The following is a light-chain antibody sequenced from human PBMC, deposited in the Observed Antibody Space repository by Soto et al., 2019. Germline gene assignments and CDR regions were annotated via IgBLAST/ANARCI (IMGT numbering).Light chain of an antibody. J-gene: IGLJ1*01. V-gene: IGLV2-11*01. Sequence: QSVLTQPRSGSGAPGQSGTISCTGTSSDVGNYNFVSWYQHHPGKAPKLMIYDVDKRPSGVPDRFSGSKSGNTASLTISGLQAEDEADYYCCSYAGSYPFVFGTGTKVTVL. CDR3: CSYAGSYPFV. CDR2: DVD. CDR1: SSDVGNYNF.